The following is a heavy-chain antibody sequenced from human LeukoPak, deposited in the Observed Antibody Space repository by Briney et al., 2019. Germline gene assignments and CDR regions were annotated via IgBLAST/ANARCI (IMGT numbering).Heavy chain of an antibody. CDR2: INPNSGGT. Sequence: ASVKVSCKASGYTFTGYYMHWVRQAPGQGLEWMGWINPNSGGTNYAQKFQGRVTMTRDTSISTAYMELSRLRSDDTAVYYCARGYTGARYNWNSLTSARNYMDVWGKGTTVTVSS. CDR3: ARGYTGARYNWNSLTSARNYMDV. J-gene: IGHJ6*03. CDR1: GYTFTGYY. D-gene: IGHD1-7*01. V-gene: IGHV1-2*02.